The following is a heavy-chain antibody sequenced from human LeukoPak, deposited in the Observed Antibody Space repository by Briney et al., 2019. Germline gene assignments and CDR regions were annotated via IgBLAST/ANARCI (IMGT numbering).Heavy chain of an antibody. CDR2: ISSSSSTI. D-gene: IGHD3-22*01. CDR3: ARVSAIAADGRFGYYYDSSGYALDY. J-gene: IGHJ4*02. V-gene: IGHV3-48*04. Sequence: GGSLRLSCAASGFTFSSYSMNWVRQAPGKGLEWVSYISSSSSTIYYADSVKGRFTISRDNAKNSLYLQMNSLRAEDTAVYYCARVSAIAADGRFGYYYDSSGYALDYWGQGTLVTVSP. CDR1: GFTFSSYS.